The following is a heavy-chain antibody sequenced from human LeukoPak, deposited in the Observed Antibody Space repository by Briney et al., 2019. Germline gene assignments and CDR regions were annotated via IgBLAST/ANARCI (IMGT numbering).Heavy chain of an antibody. J-gene: IGHJ3*02. D-gene: IGHD6-13*01. Sequence: SETPSLTCTVSGVSISSYYWSWIRQPAGKGLEWIGRIYTTGSTNYNPSLMSRVTMAVDTSKNLFSLKLNSVSAADTAVYYCARDLRTLYSSNWYVGALDIWGQGTLVTVSS. CDR1: GVSISSYY. V-gene: IGHV4-4*07. CDR3: ARDLRTLYSSNWYVGALDI. CDR2: IYTTGST.